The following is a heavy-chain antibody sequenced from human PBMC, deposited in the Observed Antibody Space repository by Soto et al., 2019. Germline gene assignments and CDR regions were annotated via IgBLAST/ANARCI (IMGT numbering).Heavy chain of an antibody. CDR1: GFTFSSYG. CDR3: ANQPTGKDY. CDR2: ISYDGSNK. V-gene: IGHV3-30*18. Sequence: QVQLVESGGGVVQPGRSLRLSCAASGFTFSSYGMHWVRQAPGKGLEWVAVISYDGSNKYYADSVKGRFTISRDNSKNPLYLQMNSLRAEDTAVYYCANQPTGKDYWGQGTLVTVSS. J-gene: IGHJ4*02.